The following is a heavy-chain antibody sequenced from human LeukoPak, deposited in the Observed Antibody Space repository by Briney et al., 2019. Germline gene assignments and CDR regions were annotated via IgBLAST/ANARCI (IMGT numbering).Heavy chain of an antibody. Sequence: PVKVSCKASGYTFTGYYMHWVRQAPGQGLEWMGWINPNSGGTNYAQKFQGRVTMTRDTSISTAYRELSRLRSDDTAVYYCARNERGSGWYGVYYYYMDVWGKGTTVTVSS. CDR1: GYTFTGYY. D-gene: IGHD6-19*01. J-gene: IGHJ6*03. CDR3: ARNERGSGWYGVYYYYMDV. CDR2: INPNSGGT. V-gene: IGHV1-2*02.